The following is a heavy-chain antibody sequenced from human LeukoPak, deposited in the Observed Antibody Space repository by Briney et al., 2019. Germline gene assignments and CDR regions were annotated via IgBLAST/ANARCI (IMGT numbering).Heavy chain of an antibody. V-gene: IGHV1-2*02. CDR2: VNPNSGGR. CDR3: ARSLWGIASAGLDY. J-gene: IGHJ4*02. CDR1: GYTFTGYY. Sequence: GASVKVSCKASGYTFTGYYIHWVRQAPGQGLEWMGWVNPNSGGRNYAQKFQGRVTMTRDTTISTAYMELSSLRSDDTAVYYCARSLWGIASAGLDYWGQGTLVSVSS. D-gene: IGHD6-13*01.